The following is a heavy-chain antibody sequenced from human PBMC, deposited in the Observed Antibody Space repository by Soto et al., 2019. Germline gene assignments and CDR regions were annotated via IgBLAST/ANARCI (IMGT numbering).Heavy chain of an antibody. J-gene: IGHJ4*02. CDR2: INPNGYTS. D-gene: IGHD5-18*01. Sequence: QVQMVQSGAEVKKPGASVKLSCKASGYTFMNYYIHWVRQAPGQGLEWMGIINPNGYTSTLAQTFQGRLTVTSDTSTSTVYMELGSLSSEDTAVYYCARDLHGAFTTMVYWGQGSLVTVSS. V-gene: IGHV1-46*01. CDR3: ARDLHGAFTTMVY. CDR1: GYTFMNYY.